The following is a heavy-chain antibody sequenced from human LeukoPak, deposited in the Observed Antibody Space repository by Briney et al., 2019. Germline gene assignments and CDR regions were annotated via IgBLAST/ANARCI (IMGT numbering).Heavy chain of an antibody. CDR1: GGTFSSYA. Sequence: SVKVSCKASGGTFSSYAISWVRQAPGQGLEWMGRIIPILGIANYAQKFQGRVTITADKSTSTAYMELSSLRSDDTAVYYCARDRPGLVGSGSSLGAFDIWGQGTMVTVSS. CDR2: IIPILGIA. D-gene: IGHD1-26*01. J-gene: IGHJ3*02. V-gene: IGHV1-69*04. CDR3: ARDRPGLVGSGSSLGAFDI.